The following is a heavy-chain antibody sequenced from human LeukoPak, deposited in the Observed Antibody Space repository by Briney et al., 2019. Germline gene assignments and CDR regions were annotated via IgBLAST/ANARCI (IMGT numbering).Heavy chain of an antibody. CDR1: GGSISSYY. CDR2: MCYRRCT. V-gene: IGHV4-59*01. D-gene: IGHD2-15*01. Sequence: ADTLSLTCTVSGGSISSYYWSWIRQPPGKGREWIGYMCYRRCTKHNASLTNRVTISVDTSKNQFSLKLSSVTAADTAVYYCAREVGYCSGGSCYSYFDYWGQGTLVTVSS. CDR3: AREVGYCSGGSCYSYFDY. J-gene: IGHJ4*02.